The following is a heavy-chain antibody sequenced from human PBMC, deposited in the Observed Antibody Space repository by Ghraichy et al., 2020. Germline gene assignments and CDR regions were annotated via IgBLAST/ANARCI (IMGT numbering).Heavy chain of an antibody. Sequence: TLSLTCTVSGGSITGGGYSWSWVRQPPGKGLEWIGYVYFSGSTYYNPSLKSRIDISVDTSKNQFSLNLTSLTAADTAVYFCARVATMFRGALDYWGRGTLVTVSS. CDR1: GGSITGGGYS. V-gene: IGHV4-30-4*07. CDR2: VYFSGST. CDR3: ARVATMFRGALDY. J-gene: IGHJ4*02. D-gene: IGHD3-10*01.